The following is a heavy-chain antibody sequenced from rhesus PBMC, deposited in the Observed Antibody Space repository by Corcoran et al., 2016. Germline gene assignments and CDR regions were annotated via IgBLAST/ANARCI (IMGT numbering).Heavy chain of an antibody. V-gene: IGHV4-122*02. D-gene: IGHD2-27*01. CDR2: ITYRWST. J-gene: IGHJ4*01. Sequence: QVQLQESGPGLVKPSETLSLTCAVSGGSISSGYYYWSWIRQPPGKGLEWIGYITYRWSTSYNPSLKSRVTISSDTSKNQFSLKLSSVTAADTAVYYCARDYCSGIYCKGGYFWGQGVLVTVSS. CDR1: GGSISSGYYY. CDR3: ARDYCSGIYCKGGYF.